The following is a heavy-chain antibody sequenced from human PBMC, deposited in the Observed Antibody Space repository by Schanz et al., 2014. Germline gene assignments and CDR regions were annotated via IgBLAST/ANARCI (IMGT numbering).Heavy chain of an antibody. J-gene: IGHJ6*02. CDR2: INPSGGST. CDR1: GQTVSSYF. D-gene: IGHD3-22*01. Sequence: QVHVVQSGAVLKTPGASVNVSCKTSGQTVSSYFIQWVRQAPGQGLEWMGMINPSGGSTTYAQKFQGRVTMTRDTSTSTVYMELSSLRSEDTAVYYCARDDRAYYYGMDVWGQGTTVTVSS. V-gene: IGHV1-46*01. CDR3: ARDDRAYYYGMDV.